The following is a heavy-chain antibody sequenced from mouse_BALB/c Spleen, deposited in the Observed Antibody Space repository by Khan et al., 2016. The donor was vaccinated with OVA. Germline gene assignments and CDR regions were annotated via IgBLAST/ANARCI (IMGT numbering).Heavy chain of an antibody. Sequence: VQLKQSGPELMKPGASVKISCTASGYSFTSYYIHWVMQSHGKSLEWIGYIDPFSGGTTYNQKFKGQATLTVDTSSSTAYIHLSSLTSEDSAVYYCTRHGYVAWFTYWGQGTLVTVSA. CDR1: GYSFTSYY. D-gene: IGHD2-2*01. V-gene: IGHV1S135*01. CDR2: IDPFSGGT. J-gene: IGHJ3*01. CDR3: TRHGYVAWFTY.